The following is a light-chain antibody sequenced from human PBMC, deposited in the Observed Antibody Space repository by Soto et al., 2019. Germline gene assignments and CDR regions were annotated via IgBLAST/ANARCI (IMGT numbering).Light chain of an antibody. CDR1: QDISTF. CDR2: DAS. J-gene: IGKJ1*01. CDR3: QQYSSYRT. V-gene: IGKV1-5*01. Sequence: DIQMTQSPSTLSASVGDRVTXXXRASQDISTFLAGYQHKPGKAPKLLIYDASTLQTGVPSRFRGSGFGTEFTLTISGLQPDDFATYYCQQYSSYRTYGQGTKV.